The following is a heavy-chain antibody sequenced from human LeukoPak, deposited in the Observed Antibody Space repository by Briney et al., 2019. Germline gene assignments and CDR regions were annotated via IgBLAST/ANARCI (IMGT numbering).Heavy chain of an antibody. CDR2: IYYSGSA. Sequence: SETLSLTCTVSDDSMISYYWGWIRQPPGKELEWIGYIYYSGSASYNPSLKSRVSISVDTSKNQFSLTLSSVTAADTAMYYCARLKRGAAGTLDYWCQGTLVTASS. CDR3: ARLKRGAAGTLDY. CDR1: DDSMISYY. J-gene: IGHJ4*02. D-gene: IGHD6-13*01. V-gene: IGHV4-59*08.